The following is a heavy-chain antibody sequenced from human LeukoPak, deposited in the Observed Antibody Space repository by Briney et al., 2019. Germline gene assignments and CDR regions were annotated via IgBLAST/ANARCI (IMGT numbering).Heavy chain of an antibody. Sequence: GGSLRLSCAASGFTFSSYAMSWVRQAPGKGLEWVSAISGSGGSTYYADSGKGRCTISRDNSKNTLYLQMNSLRAEDTAVYYCAKLWFGELLIFDYWGQGTLVTVSS. D-gene: IGHD3-10*01. CDR3: AKLWFGELLIFDY. V-gene: IGHV3-23*01. CDR1: GFTFSSYA. CDR2: ISGSGGST. J-gene: IGHJ4*02.